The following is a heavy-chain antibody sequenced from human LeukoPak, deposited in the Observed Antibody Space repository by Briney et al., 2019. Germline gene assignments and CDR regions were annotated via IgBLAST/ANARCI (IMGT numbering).Heavy chain of an antibody. J-gene: IGHJ3*02. CDR1: GFTFSSYA. CDR2: ISYDGSNK. CDR3: GRPPGGGGKPKWAFDI. Sequence: PGGSLRLSCAASGFTFSSYAMHWVRQAPGKGLEGVAVISYDGSNKYYADSVKGRFTISRDNSKNTLYLLMNSLRAEDTAVYYCGRPPGGGGKPKWAFDIWGQGTMVTVSS. D-gene: IGHD4-23*01. V-gene: IGHV3-30-3*01.